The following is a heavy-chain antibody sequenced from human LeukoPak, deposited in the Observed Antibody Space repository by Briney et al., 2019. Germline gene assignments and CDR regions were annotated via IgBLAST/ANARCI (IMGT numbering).Heavy chain of an antibody. Sequence: TGGSLRLSCAASGFTFSSDAMSWVRQAPGKGLEWVAAISGSGGASFYADSVKGRLTISRDNSKNTLYLQMNSLRAEDTAVYYCARDPRGYYDYVWGSYRYLPRVYFDYWGQGTLVTVSS. V-gene: IGHV3-23*01. J-gene: IGHJ4*02. CDR3: ARDPRGYYDYVWGSYRYLPRVYFDY. CDR1: GFTFSSDA. D-gene: IGHD3-16*02. CDR2: ISGSGGAS.